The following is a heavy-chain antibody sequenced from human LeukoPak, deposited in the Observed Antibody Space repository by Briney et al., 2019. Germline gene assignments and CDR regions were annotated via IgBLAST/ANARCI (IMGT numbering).Heavy chain of an antibody. CDR2: LSNSGGT. J-gene: IGHJ4*02. D-gene: IGHD4-17*01. CDR1: GASITSGLYY. CDR3: AREGIYGDYRH. Sequence: SETLSLTCTVSGASITSGLYYWNWIRQPAGKGLEWIGRLSNSGGTNYNPSLKSRVTISADTSKKQFSLKLRSVTAADTAVYYCAREGIYGDYRHWGQGTLVTVSS. V-gene: IGHV4-61*02.